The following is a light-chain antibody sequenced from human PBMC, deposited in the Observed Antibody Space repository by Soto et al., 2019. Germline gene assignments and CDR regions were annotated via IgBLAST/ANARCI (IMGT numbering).Light chain of an antibody. J-gene: IGLJ1*01. CDR1: SSNIGAGYD. Sequence: QSVLTQPPSVSGAPGQRVTISCAGRSSNIGAGYDVHWYQQLPGTAPTLLIYGNSIRPSGVPDRFSGSKSGTSASLAIPGLQSEDEADYSCQSYDSSLSGSYVFGTGTKVTVL. V-gene: IGLV1-40*01. CDR3: QSYDSSLSGSYV. CDR2: GNS.